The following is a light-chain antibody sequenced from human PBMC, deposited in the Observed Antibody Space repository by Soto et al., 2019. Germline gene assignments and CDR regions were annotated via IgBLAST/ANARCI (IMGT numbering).Light chain of an antibody. CDR2: DAY. J-gene: IGKJ5*01. V-gene: IGKV3-11*01. Sequence: VLTQSPVTLSLSPGERATLYCRASQSFRGRLAWYQQKPGQAPRLLIYDAYNRATGIPPRFRGSGSGTDFTLTISSLAPEDSAVYYGQQRHMWPITFGQGTRREIK. CDR3: QQRHMWPIT. CDR1: QSFRGR.